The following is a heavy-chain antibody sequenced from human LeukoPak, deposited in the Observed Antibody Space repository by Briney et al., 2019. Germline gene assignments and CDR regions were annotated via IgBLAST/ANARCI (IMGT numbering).Heavy chain of an antibody. V-gene: IGHV1-2*06. D-gene: IGHD7-27*01. CDR2: INPNSGGT. CDR1: GYTFTGYY. Sequence: ASVKVSCKASGYTFTGYYMHWVRQAPGQGLEWMGRINPNSGGTNYAQKFQGRVTMTRDTSISTAYMELSRLRSDDTAVYYCARVPLGITHFDYWGQGTLVTVSS. CDR3: ARVPLGITHFDY. J-gene: IGHJ4*02.